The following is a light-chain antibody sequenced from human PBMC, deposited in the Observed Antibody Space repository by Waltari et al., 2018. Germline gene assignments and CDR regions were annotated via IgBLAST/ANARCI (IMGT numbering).Light chain of an antibody. Sequence: DIQMTQSPPSLSASIGDTVTITCRASENIYNYINWYQHKPGKAPKLLIYSSSTLQRGVPSRFVGSGSGTDFTLTISSLQPDDFATYFCQQSYSTPYLTFGGGTKVEVK. CDR2: SSS. CDR3: QQSYSTPYLT. J-gene: IGKJ4*01. V-gene: IGKV1-39*01. CDR1: ENIYNY.